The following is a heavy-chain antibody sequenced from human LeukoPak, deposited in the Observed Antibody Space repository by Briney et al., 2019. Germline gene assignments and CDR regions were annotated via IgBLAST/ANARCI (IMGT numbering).Heavy chain of an antibody. D-gene: IGHD4-17*01. J-gene: IGHJ4*02. Sequence: PSETLSLTCAVYGGSFSGYYWSWIRQPPGKGLEWIGNIYYSGSTNYNPSLKSRVTISVDTSKNQFSLKLRSVTAADTAVYYCAREGIYGDYRHWGQGTLVTVSS. V-gene: IGHV4-59*12. CDR2: IYYSGST. CDR1: GGSFSGYY. CDR3: AREGIYGDYRH.